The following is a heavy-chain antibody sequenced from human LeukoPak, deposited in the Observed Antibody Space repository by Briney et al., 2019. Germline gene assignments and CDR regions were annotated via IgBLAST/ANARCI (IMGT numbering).Heavy chain of an antibody. V-gene: IGHV3-48*04. D-gene: IGHD2-21*02. J-gene: IGHJ4*02. CDR1: GFTFSSYS. CDR2: ISSASTTI. CDR3: ARVGPLLPGVGFDY. Sequence: PGGSLRLSCAASGFTFSSYSMNWVRQAPGKGLEWVSYISSASTTIYYVDSVKGRFTVSRDNAKNSLSLQMDSLRAEDTAVYYCARVGPLLPGVGFDYWGQGTLVTVSS.